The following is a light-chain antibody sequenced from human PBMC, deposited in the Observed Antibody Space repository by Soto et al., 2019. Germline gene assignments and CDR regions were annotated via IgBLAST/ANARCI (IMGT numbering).Light chain of an antibody. CDR1: GSDIAGYNY. Sequence: QSVLTQPASVSGSLGQSITISCTGTGSDIAGYNYISWYQQLPGKAPKLMIYEVTIRPSGISNRFSGSKSGNTASLTISGLQAEDEADYYGTSFTSTSSLYVFGTGTKVTVL. V-gene: IGLV2-14*01. CDR2: EVT. J-gene: IGLJ1*01. CDR3: TSFTSTSSLYV.